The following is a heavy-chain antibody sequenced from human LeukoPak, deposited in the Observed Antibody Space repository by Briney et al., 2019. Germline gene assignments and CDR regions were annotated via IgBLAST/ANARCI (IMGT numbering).Heavy chain of an antibody. CDR2: ITGSGGTT. CDR3: AKLGLKLGGDY. V-gene: IGHV3-23*01. J-gene: IGHJ4*02. Sequence: GGSLRLSCAASGFTVSSNYMSWVRQAPGKGLERVSTITGSGGTTYYADSVKGRFTISRDNSKNTLYLQMNSLRAEDTAVYYCAKLGLKLGGDYWGQGTLVTVSS. CDR1: GFTVSSNY. D-gene: IGHD3-16*01.